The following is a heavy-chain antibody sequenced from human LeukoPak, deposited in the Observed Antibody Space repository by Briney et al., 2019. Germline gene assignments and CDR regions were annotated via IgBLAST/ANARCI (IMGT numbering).Heavy chain of an antibody. CDR2: ISSSGSTI. D-gene: IGHD5-24*01. CDR1: GFTFSSYE. CDR3: ARDSVRDGYNPRDFDY. J-gene: IGHJ4*02. Sequence: PGGSLRLSCAASGFTFSSYEMNWVRQAPGKGLEWVSYISSSGSTIYYADSVKGRFTISRDNAKNSLYLQMNSPRAEDTAVYYCARDSVRDGYNPRDFDYWGQGTLVTVSS. V-gene: IGHV3-48*03.